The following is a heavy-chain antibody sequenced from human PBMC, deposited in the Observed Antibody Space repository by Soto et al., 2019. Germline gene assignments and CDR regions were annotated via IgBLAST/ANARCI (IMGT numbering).Heavy chain of an antibody. CDR1: GFTFSGFD. J-gene: IGHJ4*02. CDR3: AKSQEIGTHFFDS. CDR2: IGTAGAT. Sequence: GGSLRLSCEASGFTFSGFDMHWVRQPTGKGLEWVSSIGTAGATYYSVSVKGRFTISRDNANNSLSLQMNSLRAGDMAVYFCAKSQEIGTHFFDSWGQGTQVTVSS. V-gene: IGHV3-13*01. D-gene: IGHD6-13*01.